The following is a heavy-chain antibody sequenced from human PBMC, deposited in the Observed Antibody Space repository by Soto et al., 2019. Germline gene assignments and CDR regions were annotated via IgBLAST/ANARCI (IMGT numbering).Heavy chain of an antibody. J-gene: IGHJ6*02. CDR1: GYTFTGYY. CDR2: INPNSGGT. D-gene: IGHD6-19*01. Sequence: VKVSCKASGYTFTGYYMHWVRQAPGQGLEWMGWINPNSGGTNYAQKFQGRVTMTRDTSISTAYMELSRLRSDDTAVYYCAREQWLGEDYYYGMDVWGQGTTVTVSS. CDR3: AREQWLGEDYYYGMDV. V-gene: IGHV1-2*02.